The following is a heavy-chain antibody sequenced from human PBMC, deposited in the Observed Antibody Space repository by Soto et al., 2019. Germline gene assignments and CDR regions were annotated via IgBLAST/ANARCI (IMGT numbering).Heavy chain of an antibody. D-gene: IGHD6-19*01. CDR3: ARSRGQGYGGGWYGY. J-gene: IGHJ4*02. CDR1: GYTFTGYY. Sequence: QVQLVQSGAEVKKPGASVKVSCKASGYTFTGYYMHWVRQAPGQGLEWMGWINPNSGGTNYAQKFQGWVTITRDTSISTAYMERSRLRSDDTAVYYCARSRGQGYGGGWYGYWGQGTLVTVSS. V-gene: IGHV1-2*04. CDR2: INPNSGGT.